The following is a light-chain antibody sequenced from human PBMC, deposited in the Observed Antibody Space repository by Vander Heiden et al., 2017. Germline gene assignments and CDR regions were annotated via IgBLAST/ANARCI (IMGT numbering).Light chain of an antibody. J-gene: IGKJ5*01. CDR2: GAS. CDR1: QSVSSSY. V-gene: IGKV3-20*01. CDR3: QHDGSPIT. Sequence: EIVLTQSPGTLSLSPGERATLSCRASQSVSSSYLAWYQQKPGQAPRLLIYGASSSATGIPDRFSGSGSGTDFTLTSIRLEPEDFAVYYVQHDGSPITFGQGTRLEIK.